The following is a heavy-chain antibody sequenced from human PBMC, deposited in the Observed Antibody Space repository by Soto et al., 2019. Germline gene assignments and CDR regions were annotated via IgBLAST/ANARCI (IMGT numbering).Heavy chain of an antibody. D-gene: IGHD4-4*01. J-gene: IGHJ2*01. CDR3: ARDGYSNPRYFDF. Sequence: QVQLQQWGAGLLKPSETLSLTCAVYGAPFSGYYWSWIRQPPGKGLEWIGEINHSGSTNYNPSLKSRVTISVDTSRNQFSLKMTSVTTADTAVYYCARDGYSNPRYFDFWGRDTPVTVSS. CDR1: GAPFSGYY. CDR2: INHSGST. V-gene: IGHV4-34*01.